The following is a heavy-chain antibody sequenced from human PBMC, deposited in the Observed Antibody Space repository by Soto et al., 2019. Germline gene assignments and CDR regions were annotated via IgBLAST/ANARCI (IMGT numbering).Heavy chain of an antibody. CDR3: ARDIYDFWSGYSYGMDV. CDR2: IYYSGST. CDR1: GGSVSSGSYY. D-gene: IGHD3-3*01. J-gene: IGHJ6*02. V-gene: IGHV4-61*01. Sequence: QVQLQESGPGLVKPSETLSLTCTVSGGSVSSGSYYWSWIRQPPGKGLEWIGYIYYSGSTNYNPSLKSRVTISVDTSKNQFSLKLSSVTAADTAVYYCARDIYDFWSGYSYGMDVWGQGTTVTVSS.